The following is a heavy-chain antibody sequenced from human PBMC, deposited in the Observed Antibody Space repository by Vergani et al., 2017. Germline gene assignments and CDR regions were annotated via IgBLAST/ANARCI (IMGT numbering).Heavy chain of an antibody. V-gene: IGHV4-59*01. Sequence: QVQLQESGPGLVKPSETLSLTCTVSGGSISSYYWSWIRQSPGKGLEWIGYIYYSGSTNYNPSLKSRVTISVDTSKNQFSLKLSSVTPADTAVYYCARDRYSSGLNFDYWGQGTLVNVSA. D-gene: IGHD6-19*01. J-gene: IGHJ4*02. CDR3: ARDRYSSGLNFDY. CDR1: GGSISSYY. CDR2: IYYSGST.